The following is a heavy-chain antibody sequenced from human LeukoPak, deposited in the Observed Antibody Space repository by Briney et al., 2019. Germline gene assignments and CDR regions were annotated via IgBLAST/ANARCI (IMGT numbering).Heavy chain of an antibody. V-gene: IGHV4-34*01. D-gene: IGHD3-10*01. CDR2: INHSGST. CDR3: ARVVVLLWFGIAQTHYYMDV. Sequence: KSSETLSLTCAVYGGSFSGYYWSWIRQPPGKGLEWIGEINHSGSTNYNPSLKSRVTISVDTSKNQFSLKLSSVTAADTAVYYCARVVVLLWFGIAQTHYYMDVWGKGTTVTVSS. CDR1: GGSFSGYY. J-gene: IGHJ6*03.